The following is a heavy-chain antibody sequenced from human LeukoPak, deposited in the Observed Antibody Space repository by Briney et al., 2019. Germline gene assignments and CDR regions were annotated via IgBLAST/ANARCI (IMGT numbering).Heavy chain of an antibody. D-gene: IGHD3/OR15-3a*01. CDR2: IYPGDSET. V-gene: IGHV5-51*01. J-gene: IGHJ1*01. CDR3: ARLKKCNLSFDL. CDR1: GYSFTSYW. Sequence: GESLKISCKGSGYSFTSYWIAWVRQMPGKGLEWMGIIYPGDSETRYSPSFSPSFQGQVTISADKSISTAYLQWSSLTESGGDMYYCARLKKCNLSFDLWRQGTLVSVSS.